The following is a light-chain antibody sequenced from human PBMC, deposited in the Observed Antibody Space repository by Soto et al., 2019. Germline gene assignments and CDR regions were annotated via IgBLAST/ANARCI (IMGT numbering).Light chain of an antibody. CDR3: GAWDASLSAGV. J-gene: IGLJ3*02. CDR2: ENN. Sequence: QTVVTQSPAVSAAPGQKVTISCSGGSSNIGNNYVCWYQQFPGTAPKLLIYENNKRPSGIPDRISGSKSGTSATLDITGLQPGDDAVYYCGAWDASLSAGVFGGGTKLTVL. CDR1: SSNIGNNY. V-gene: IGLV1-51*02.